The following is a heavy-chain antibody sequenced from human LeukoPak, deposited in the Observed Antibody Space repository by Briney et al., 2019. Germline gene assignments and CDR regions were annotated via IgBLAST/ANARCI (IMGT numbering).Heavy chain of an antibody. D-gene: IGHD6-13*01. CDR1: GYTFTGYY. V-gene: IGHV1-2*02. Sequence: GASVKVSCKASGYTFTGYYMHWVRQAPGQGLEWKGWINPNSGGTNYAQKFQGRVTMTRDTSISTAYMELSRLRSDDTAVYYCARGVAAAGKRYYFDYWGQGTLVTVSS. J-gene: IGHJ4*02. CDR2: INPNSGGT. CDR3: ARGVAAAGKRYYFDY.